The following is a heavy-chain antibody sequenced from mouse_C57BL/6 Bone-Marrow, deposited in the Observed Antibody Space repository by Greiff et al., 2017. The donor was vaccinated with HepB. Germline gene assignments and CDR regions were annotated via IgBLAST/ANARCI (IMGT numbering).Heavy chain of an antibody. CDR2: IYPGSGST. J-gene: IGHJ4*01. Sequence: VQLQQPGAELVKPGASVKMSCKASGYTFTSYLITWVKQRPGQGLEWIGDIYPGSGSTNYNEKFKSKATLTVDTSSSTAYMQLSSLTSEDSAVYYCAREDYDGEYYAMDYWGQGTSVTVSS. CDR3: AREDYDGEYYAMDY. V-gene: IGHV1-55*01. CDR1: GYTFTSYL. D-gene: IGHD2-4*01.